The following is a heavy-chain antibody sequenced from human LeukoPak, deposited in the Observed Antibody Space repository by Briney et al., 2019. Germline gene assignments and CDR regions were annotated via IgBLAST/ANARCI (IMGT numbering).Heavy chain of an antibody. V-gene: IGHV3-30*18. Sequence: GGSLRLSCAASGFTFSSYGMHWVRQTPNKGLEWVAVISYDGSNKYYADSVKGRFTISRDKSKNTLYLQMNSLRPEDTAVYYCAKDSIVYYYYYMDVWGKGTTVTVSS. CDR1: GFTFSSYG. CDR3: AKDSIVYYYYYMDV. CDR2: ISYDGSNK. D-gene: IGHD3-16*02. J-gene: IGHJ6*03.